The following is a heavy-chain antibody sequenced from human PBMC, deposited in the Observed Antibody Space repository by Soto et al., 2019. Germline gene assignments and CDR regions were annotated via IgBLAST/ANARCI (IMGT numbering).Heavy chain of an antibody. Sequence: GGSLRLSCAASGITFNNAWMNWVRQAPGKGLEWVGRIKSKTDGGTTDYAAPVKGRFTISRDDSKNTQYLEMNSMKSEDTAVSYCTTGTPVDYSGQGTLVTVSS. CDR1: GITFNNAW. J-gene: IGHJ4*02. CDR2: IKSKTDGGTT. CDR3: TTGTPVDY. V-gene: IGHV3-15*01.